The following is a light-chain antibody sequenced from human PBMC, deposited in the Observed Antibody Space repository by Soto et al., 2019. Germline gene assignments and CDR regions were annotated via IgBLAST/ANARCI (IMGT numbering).Light chain of an antibody. J-gene: IGLJ3*02. Sequence: QSVLTQPPSVSGAPGQRVTISCTGNSSNIGAGYDVHWYQQLPGTAPKLLIYGDNNRPSGVPDRFSGSKSGTSASLAITGLQAEDEADYYCQSYDSSLSAWVFGGGTKVTVL. CDR3: QSYDSSLSAWV. CDR1: SSNIGAGYD. CDR2: GDN. V-gene: IGLV1-40*01.